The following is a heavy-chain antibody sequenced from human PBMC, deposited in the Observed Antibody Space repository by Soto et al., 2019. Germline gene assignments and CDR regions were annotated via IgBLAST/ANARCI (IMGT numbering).Heavy chain of an antibody. Sequence: EVQLLESGGGLVQPGGSLRLSCAASGFTFSSYAMSWVRQAPGKGLEWVSAISGSGGSTYYADSVKGRFTISRDNSKNTLYLQMNSRRAEDTAVYYCAAGVLIGHYYYYYMDVWGKGTTVTVSS. D-gene: IGHD2-15*01. CDR2: ISGSGGST. J-gene: IGHJ6*03. V-gene: IGHV3-23*01. CDR1: GFTFSSYA. CDR3: AAGVLIGHYYYYYMDV.